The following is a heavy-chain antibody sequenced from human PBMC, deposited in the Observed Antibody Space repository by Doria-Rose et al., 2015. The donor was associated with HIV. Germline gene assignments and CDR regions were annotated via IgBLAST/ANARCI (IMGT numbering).Heavy chain of an antibody. D-gene: IGHD3-3*01. CDR3: ARMGSYRELDY. J-gene: IGHJ4*02. V-gene: IGHV4-31*03. CDR2: TYYTGTS. CDR1: GASVSSRGYY. Sequence: SGPGLVKPSETLSLTCSVSGASVSSRGYYWNWIRQVPGKGLESLGYTYYTGTSDYSPSLKSRLNMAVDTSKNQSSLKLSFVTVADTAVYYCARMGSYRELDYWGQGALVIVSA.